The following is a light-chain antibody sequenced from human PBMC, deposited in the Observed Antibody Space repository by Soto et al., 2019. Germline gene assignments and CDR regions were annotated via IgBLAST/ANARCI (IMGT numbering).Light chain of an antibody. CDR1: QSVLYSSNNKNY. CDR2: WAS. V-gene: IGKV4-1*01. Sequence: DIVMTQSPDSLAVSLGERATINCKSSQSVLYSSNNKNYLAWYQQKPGQPPKLLIYWASTRESGVPDRFSGSGSGTDFTLTISSLQAEDVAVYFCRQRSDWPFTFGPGAKVDIK. CDR3: RQRSDWPFT. J-gene: IGKJ3*01.